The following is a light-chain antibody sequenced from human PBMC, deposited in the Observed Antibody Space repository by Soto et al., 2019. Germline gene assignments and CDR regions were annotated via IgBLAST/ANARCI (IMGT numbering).Light chain of an antibody. CDR1: HSVTSTS. Sequence: EVVLTQSPGTLSLSPGERATLSCRASHSVTSTSLAWYQQKPGQAPRLLMYGASSRATGTPDRISGGGSGTDFTLTISRLEPEDFAVYYCQHYVTSSITFGQGTRLEIK. CDR3: QHYVTSSIT. J-gene: IGKJ5*01. V-gene: IGKV3-20*01. CDR2: GAS.